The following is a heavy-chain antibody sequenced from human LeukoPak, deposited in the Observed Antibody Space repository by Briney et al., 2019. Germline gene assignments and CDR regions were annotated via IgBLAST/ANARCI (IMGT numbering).Heavy chain of an antibody. J-gene: IGHJ4*02. CDR3: AQDEATSGGGLAS. CDR1: GITVNDTH. CDR2: MYTGGTT. Sequence: GGSLRLSCAASGITVNDTHMSWVRQAPGKGLEWVAAMYTGGTTYYADSVTGRFTISRDNSKNTLYLHMNSLRAQDTAGSYCAQDEATSGGGLASWGQGTLVSVSS. D-gene: IGHD3-16*01. V-gene: IGHV3-53*01.